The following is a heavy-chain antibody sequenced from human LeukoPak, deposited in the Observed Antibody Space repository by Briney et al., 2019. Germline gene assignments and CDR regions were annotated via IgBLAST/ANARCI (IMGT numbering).Heavy chain of an antibody. V-gene: IGHV1-69*10. Sequence: SVKVSCQASGGTFSSYTISWVRQAPGQGLEGMGWIIPFQGMANYAQKFQGRVTITADKSTSTDYMELSRLRSEDTAVYYCAREGDSSGLYNWFDPWGQGTLVTVSS. CDR2: IIPFQGMA. CDR3: AREGDSSGLYNWFDP. CDR1: GGTFSSYT. D-gene: IGHD3-22*01. J-gene: IGHJ5*02.